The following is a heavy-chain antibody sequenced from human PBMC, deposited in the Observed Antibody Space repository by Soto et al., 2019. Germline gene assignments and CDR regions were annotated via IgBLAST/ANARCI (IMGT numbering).Heavy chain of an antibody. J-gene: IGHJ5*02. CDR1: GGTFSSYA. V-gene: IGHV1-69*01. CDR2: IIPMYGPA. CDR3: ARVTSMVRGVIDNWFDP. D-gene: IGHD3-10*01. Sequence: QVPLVQSGAEVKKPGSSVTVSCKASGGTFSSYAIHWVRQAPGQGLEWMGGIIPMYGPAKYAQRFQGRVTITADESTTTVYMELTRLPSQDTAVYYCARVTSMVRGVIDNWFDPWGHGTLVTVSS.